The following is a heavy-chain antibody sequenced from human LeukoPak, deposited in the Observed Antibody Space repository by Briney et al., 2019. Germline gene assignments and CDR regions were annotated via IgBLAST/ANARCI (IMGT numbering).Heavy chain of an antibody. Sequence: SETLSLTCAVYGGSFSGYYWSWIRQPPGKGLEWIGEINHSGSTNYNPSLKSRVTISVDTSKNQFSLKLSSVTAADTAVYFCARVSWFPGTSYYYMDVWGKGTAVTVSS. CDR1: GGSFSGYY. V-gene: IGHV4-34*01. D-gene: IGHD1-1*01. CDR2: INHSGST. CDR3: ARVSWFPGTSYYYMDV. J-gene: IGHJ6*03.